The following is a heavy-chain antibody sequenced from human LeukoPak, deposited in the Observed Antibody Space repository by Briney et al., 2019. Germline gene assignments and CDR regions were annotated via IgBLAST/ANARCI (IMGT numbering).Heavy chain of an antibody. CDR3: AHRRGYGDYEYFDY. V-gene: IGHV2-5*01. CDR2: IYWNDDK. D-gene: IGHD4-17*01. CDR1: GFSLSTSGVG. J-gene: IGHJ4*02. Sequence: SGPTLVKPTQTLTLTCTFSGFSLSTSGVGVGWIRQPPGKVLEWLALIYWNDDKRYSPSLKSRLTITKDTSKNQVVLTMTNMDPVDTATYYCAHRRGYGDYEYFDYWGQGTLVTVSS.